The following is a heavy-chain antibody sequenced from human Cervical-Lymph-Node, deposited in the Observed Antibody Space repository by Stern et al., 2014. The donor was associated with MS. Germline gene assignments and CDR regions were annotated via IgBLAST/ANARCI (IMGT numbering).Heavy chain of an antibody. D-gene: IGHD5-24*01. V-gene: IGHV1-2*02. J-gene: IGHJ4*02. CDR3: AKDGYNY. CDR2: IIPNNGDT. Sequence: VQLEESGAEVKKPGASVKVSCKASGYTFTGYYIHWVRQAPGGLEWMGWIIPNNGDTNYAQNFQGRVTMTRDTSISTAYMELSRLRSDDTAVYYCAKDGYNYWGQGTLVTVSS. CDR1: GYTFTGYY.